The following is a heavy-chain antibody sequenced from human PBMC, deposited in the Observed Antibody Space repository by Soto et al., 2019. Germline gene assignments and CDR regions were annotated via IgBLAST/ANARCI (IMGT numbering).Heavy chain of an antibody. CDR1: GFTFSLYG. Sequence: QLQLVESGGGVVQPGRSLRLSCAASGFTFSLYGMHWVRQAPGKGLEWVAVTSYDGSNKFYGDSVKGRFTISRDNSKNTLYLEMNSLRPEDTAVYFCAKDSGYNDYDVYDYYYGMDVWGQGTTVTVSS. CDR2: TSYDGSNK. CDR3: AKDSGYNDYDVYDYYYGMDV. V-gene: IGHV3-30*18. J-gene: IGHJ6*02. D-gene: IGHD5-12*01.